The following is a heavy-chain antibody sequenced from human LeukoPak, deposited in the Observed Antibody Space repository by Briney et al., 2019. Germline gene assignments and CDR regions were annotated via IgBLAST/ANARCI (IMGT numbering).Heavy chain of an antibody. Sequence: GATVKVSCTASGYTFTSYGISWVRPAPGQGLEWMGWISAYNGNTNYAQKLQGRVTMTTDTSTSTAYMELRSLRSDDTAVYYCARVPLRAFGIAVDYWGQGTLVTVSS. CDR1: GYTFTSYG. J-gene: IGHJ4*02. V-gene: IGHV1-18*01. CDR2: ISAYNGNT. CDR3: ARVPLRAFGIAVDY. D-gene: IGHD6-13*01.